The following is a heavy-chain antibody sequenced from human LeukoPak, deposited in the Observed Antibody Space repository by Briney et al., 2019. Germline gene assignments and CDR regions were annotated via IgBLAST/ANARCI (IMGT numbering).Heavy chain of an antibody. J-gene: IGHJ4*02. D-gene: IGHD6-19*01. V-gene: IGHV3-7*01. CDR1: GFTFSSHW. CDR3: ANHRRRGWYYSN. CDR2: IKQDGSEK. Sequence: GGSLRLSCAASGFTFSSHWMSWVRQAPGKGLEWVANIKQDGSEKYYVDSVKGRFTISRDNAKNSLYLQMNSLRAEDTAVYYCANHRRRGWYYSNWGQGTLVTVSS.